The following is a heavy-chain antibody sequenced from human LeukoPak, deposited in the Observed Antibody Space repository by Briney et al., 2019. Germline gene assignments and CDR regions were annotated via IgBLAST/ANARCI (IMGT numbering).Heavy chain of an antibody. CDR3: ARDRGLQYPYNWFDP. CDR2: INPSGGNT. J-gene: IGHJ5*02. D-gene: IGHD4-11*01. CDR1: GYTFTSYY. Sequence: ASVKVSFKASGYTFTSYYMHWVRQAPGQGLEWMGIINPSGGNTSYAQKFQGRVTMTRDTSTSTVYMELSSLRSEDTAVYYCARDRGLQYPYNWFDPWGQGTLVTVSS. V-gene: IGHV1-46*01.